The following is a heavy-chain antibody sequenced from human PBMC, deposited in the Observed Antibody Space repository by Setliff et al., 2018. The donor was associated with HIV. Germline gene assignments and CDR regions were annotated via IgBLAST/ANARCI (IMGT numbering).Heavy chain of an antibody. CDR2: IYYSGST. D-gene: IGHD2-21*01. V-gene: IGHV4-59*12. CDR1: GGSISSYY. J-gene: IGHJ6*03. Sequence: TLSLTCTVSGGSISSYYWSWIRQPPGKGLEWIGYIYYSGSTNYNPSLQSRVTISVDTSKTQFSLKLSSVTAADTAVYYCSRGRKRDCYNFYYYYMDVWDKGTTVTVSS. CDR3: SRGRKRDCYNFYYYYMDV.